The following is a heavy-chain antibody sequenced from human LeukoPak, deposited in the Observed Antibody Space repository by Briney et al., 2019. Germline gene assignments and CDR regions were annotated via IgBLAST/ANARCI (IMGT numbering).Heavy chain of an antibody. CDR3: ARKRPGTWAFLHNWFDP. CDR1: GDSISSHH. J-gene: IGHJ5*02. V-gene: IGHV4-59*11. CDR2: IYHSGSP. D-gene: IGHD1-1*01. Sequence: PSETLSLTCTVSGDSISSHHWSWIRQPPGKGLEWIGYIYHSGSPTSNPSLKSRVTISVDTSKNQFSLKLSSVTAADTAVYYCARKRPGTWAFLHNWFDPWGQGTLVTVSS.